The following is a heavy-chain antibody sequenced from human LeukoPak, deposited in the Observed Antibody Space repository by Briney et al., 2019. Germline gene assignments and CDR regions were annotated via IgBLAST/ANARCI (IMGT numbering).Heavy chain of an antibody. CDR1: GFTFSDYY. CDR2: ITSSGDDI. J-gene: IGHJ4*02. Sequence: GRSLRLSCAASGFTFSDYYMSWIRQAPGKRLEWVAYITSSGDDIYYADSVKGRFTISRDNAKNALFLRMSSLRVEDTATYYCASDIVATSGDFWGQGTLVSVSS. CDR3: ASDIVATSGDF. D-gene: IGHD5-12*01. V-gene: IGHV3-11*01.